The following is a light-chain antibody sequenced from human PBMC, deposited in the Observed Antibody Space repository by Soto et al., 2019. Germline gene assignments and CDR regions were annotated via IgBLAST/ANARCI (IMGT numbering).Light chain of an antibody. J-gene: IGLJ1*01. CDR2: EVT. Sequence: QSALAQPHSASGSPGQSVTISCTGTSSDVGDNYVSWYQQHLGKAPKLIIYEVTLRPSGVPDRFSGSKSGNTASLTVSGLQADDEADYYCSAYAGSNTFVFGTGTKLTVL. V-gene: IGLV2-8*01. CDR3: SAYAGSNTFV. CDR1: SSDVGDNY.